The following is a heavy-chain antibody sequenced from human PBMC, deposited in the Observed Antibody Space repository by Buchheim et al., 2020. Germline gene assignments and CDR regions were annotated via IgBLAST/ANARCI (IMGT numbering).Heavy chain of an antibody. D-gene: IGHD2-15*01. CDR3: ARVKRGYCSGGSCYSRGIDY. CDR1: GGSISSYY. Sequence: QVQLQESGPGLVKPSETLSLTCTVSGGSISSYYWSWIRQPPGKGLEWIGYIYYSGSTNYNPSLKSRVTISVDTSKNKFSLKLSSVTAADTAVYYCARVKRGYCSGGSCYSRGIDYWGQGTL. V-gene: IGHV4-59*12. CDR2: IYYSGST. J-gene: IGHJ4*02.